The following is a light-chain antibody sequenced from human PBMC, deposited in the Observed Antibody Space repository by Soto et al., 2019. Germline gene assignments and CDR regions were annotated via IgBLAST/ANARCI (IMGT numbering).Light chain of an antibody. J-gene: IGKJ1*01. V-gene: IGKV1-5*03. Sequence: DIQMTQSPSTLSASVGDRVTITCRASQSISSWLAWYQQKPGKAPKLLIYKASSLESGVPSRFSGSGSGTEFTLTISSLQPDDFATYYCQQYRTFGQXXKV. CDR1: QSISSW. CDR2: KAS. CDR3: QQYRT.